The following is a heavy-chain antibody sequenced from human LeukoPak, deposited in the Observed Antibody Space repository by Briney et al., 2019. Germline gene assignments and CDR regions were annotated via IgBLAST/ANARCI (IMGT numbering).Heavy chain of an antibody. Sequence: SETLSLTCTVSGGSISHSNFHWGWIRQPPGKGLEWIGSISHSGSTYSSPSLKSRVAISVDTSKNQFSLKVTSLIAADTAVYFCARDGAREGHNDGWGYFDVWGQGTTVTVSS. J-gene: IGHJ3*01. CDR2: ISHSGST. CDR1: GGSISHSNFH. D-gene: IGHD3-10*01. V-gene: IGHV4-39*07. CDR3: ARDGAREGHNDGWGYFDV.